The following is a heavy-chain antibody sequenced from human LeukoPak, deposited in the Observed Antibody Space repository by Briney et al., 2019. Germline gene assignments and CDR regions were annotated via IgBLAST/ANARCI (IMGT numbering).Heavy chain of an antibody. V-gene: IGHV4-39*01. J-gene: IGHJ4*02. CDR1: GGSISSYY. Sequence: PSETLSLTCTVSGGSISSYYWSWIRQPPGKGLEWIGSIYYSGTTYYNPSLKSRVTISVDTSKNQFSLKLSSVTAADTAVYYCARRTSGWYYFDYWGQGTLVTVSS. CDR2: IYYSGTT. D-gene: IGHD6-19*01. CDR3: ARRTSGWYYFDY.